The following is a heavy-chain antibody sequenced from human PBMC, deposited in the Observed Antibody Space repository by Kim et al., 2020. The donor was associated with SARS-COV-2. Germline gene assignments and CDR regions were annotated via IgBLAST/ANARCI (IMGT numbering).Heavy chain of an antibody. Sequence: GGSLRLSCTASGFPVSRYSMNWVRLAAGKGLEWVSSISDTGSTVYYADSVEGRFTIPRDNGKHSPFLQMNSLRDEDTALYYCARDGIAYYDGSGPGMDV. CDR3: ARDGIAYYDGSGPGMDV. CDR2: ISDTGSTV. V-gene: IGHV3-48*02. CDR1: GFPVSRYS. D-gene: IGHD3-22*01. J-gene: IGHJ6*01.